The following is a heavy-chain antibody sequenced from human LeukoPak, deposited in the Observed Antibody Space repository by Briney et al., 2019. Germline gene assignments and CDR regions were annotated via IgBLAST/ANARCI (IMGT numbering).Heavy chain of an antibody. Sequence: PGGSLRLSCAASGFTVSSNYMSWVRQAPGKGLEWVSVIYSGGNTYSADSVKGRFTISRDNSKNTLYLQMNSLRAEDTGVYYCARWTSSSMTTNPLFGYWGQGTLVTVSS. J-gene: IGHJ4*02. CDR2: IYSGGNT. D-gene: IGHD4-11*01. CDR3: ARWTSSSMTTNPLFGY. CDR1: GFTVSSNY. V-gene: IGHV3-66*01.